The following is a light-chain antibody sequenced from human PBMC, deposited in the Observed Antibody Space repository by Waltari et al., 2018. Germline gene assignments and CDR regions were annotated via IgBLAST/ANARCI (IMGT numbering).Light chain of an antibody. CDR3: LQYKSYPFT. V-gene: IGKV1-17*03. J-gene: IGKJ3*01. CDR1: QAITNY. Sequence: DIQMTQSPSAMSASVGDRVTITCRGSQAITNYLAWFQQKPGKAPNRLIYGASTLQSGVPSRFSGSRSGTEFTLTISSLQPEDFATYYCLQYKSYPFTFGPGTKVDMK. CDR2: GAS.